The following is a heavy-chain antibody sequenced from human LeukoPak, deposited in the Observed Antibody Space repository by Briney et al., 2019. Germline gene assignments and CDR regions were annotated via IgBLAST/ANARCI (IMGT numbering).Heavy chain of an antibody. CDR2: ISSSSSTI. D-gene: IGHD2-15*01. V-gene: IGHV3-48*01. J-gene: IGHJ4*02. CDR1: GFTFSSYS. Sequence: HAGGSPRLSCAASGFTFSSYSMNWVRQAPGKGLEWVSYISSSSSTIYYADSVKGRFTISRDNAKNSLYLQMNSLRAEDTAVYYCARERTSYYFDYWGQGTLVTVSS. CDR3: ARERTSYYFDY.